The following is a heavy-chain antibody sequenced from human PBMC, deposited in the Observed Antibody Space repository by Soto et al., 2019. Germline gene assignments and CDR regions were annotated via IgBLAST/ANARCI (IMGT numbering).Heavy chain of an antibody. CDR3: AREGDPWDDLPFDP. D-gene: IGHD1-1*01. V-gene: IGHV1-18*01. CDR2: ISAHNGQT. Sequence: QVQLVQSGAQVTKPGASVKVSCQTSGYALTSYHITWVRQAPGQSLEWMGWISAHNGQTKYPQKSQGRVTITSVTSTNTAYMALRSLRSDHAAVYYCAREGDPWDDLPFDPWGQGTLVTVSS. J-gene: IGHJ5*02. CDR1: GYALTSYH.